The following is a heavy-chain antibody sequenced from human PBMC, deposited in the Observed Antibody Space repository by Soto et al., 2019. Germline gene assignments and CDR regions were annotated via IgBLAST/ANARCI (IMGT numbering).Heavy chain of an antibody. D-gene: IGHD1-1*01. J-gene: IGHJ5*02. Sequence: PSETLSLTCAVSGGSFSSYYWAWIRQPPEKGLEWIGEITHRGSTNYNPSLKSRVTMSVDTSKNQFSLKVTSVTAADTAVSFCARGTQKPAPEQQPIDTWGQGTLVTVSS. V-gene: IGHV4-34*01. CDR2: ITHRGST. CDR3: ARGTQKPAPEQQPIDT. CDR1: GGSFSSYY.